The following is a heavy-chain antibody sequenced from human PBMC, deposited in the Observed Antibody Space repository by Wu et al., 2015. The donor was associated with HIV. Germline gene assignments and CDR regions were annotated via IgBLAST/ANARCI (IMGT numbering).Heavy chain of an antibody. J-gene: IGHJ4*02. CDR1: GNTFNA. V-gene: IGHV1-69*05. D-gene: IGHD6-19*01. CDR2: IIPLFGTT. Sequence: QVQLVQSGAEVKQPGSSMKISCKASGNTFNAINWVRQAPGQGLEWMGGIIPLFGTTDYAQTFQGRVTITTDESTSTAYMRLTSLRSEDTAVYYCASPRSPGFSSAWPTYFDYWGQGTLITVSS. CDR3: ASPRSPGFSSAWPTYFDY.